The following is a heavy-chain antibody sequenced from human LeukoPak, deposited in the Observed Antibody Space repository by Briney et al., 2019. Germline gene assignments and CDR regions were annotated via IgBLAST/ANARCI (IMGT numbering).Heavy chain of an antibody. Sequence: PGGSLRLSCAASGFTFSSYAMHWVRQAPGKGLEWVAVISYDGSNKYYADSVKGRFTISRDNSKNTLYLQMNSLRAEDTAVYYCATKAGYGSGSYYADYWGQGTLVTVSS. CDR3: ATKAGYGSGSYYADY. J-gene: IGHJ4*02. V-gene: IGHV3-30*04. CDR1: GFTFSSYA. D-gene: IGHD3-10*01. CDR2: ISYDGSNK.